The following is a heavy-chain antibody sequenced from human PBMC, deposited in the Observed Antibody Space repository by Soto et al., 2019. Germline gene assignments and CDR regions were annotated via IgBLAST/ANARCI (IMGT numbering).Heavy chain of an antibody. V-gene: IGHV3-9*01. D-gene: IGHD6-13*01. CDR3: AKDLRPGIAAADKGRGWFDP. CDR1: GFTFDDYA. CDR2: ISWNSGSI. J-gene: IGHJ5*02. Sequence: EVQLVESGGGLVQPGRSLRLSCAASGFTFDDYAMHWVRQAPGKGLEWVSGISWNSGSIGYADSVKGRFTISRDNAKNSLYLQMNSLRAEDSALYYCAKDLRPGIAAADKGRGWFDPWGQVTLVTVSS.